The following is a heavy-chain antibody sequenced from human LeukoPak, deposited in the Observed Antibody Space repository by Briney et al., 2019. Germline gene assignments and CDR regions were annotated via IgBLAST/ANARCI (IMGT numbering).Heavy chain of an antibody. J-gene: IGHJ4*02. CDR1: GFTVSSNY. V-gene: IGHV3-53*01. CDR2: TYSGGNT. CDR3: ARAPLHYDSSGYYPLDY. Sequence: GGSLRLSCAASGFTVSSNYMSWVRQAPGKGLEWVSVTYSGGNTYYADSVKGRFTISRDNSKNTLYLQMNSLRAEDTAVYYCARAPLHYDSSGYYPLDYWGQGTLVTVSS. D-gene: IGHD3-22*01.